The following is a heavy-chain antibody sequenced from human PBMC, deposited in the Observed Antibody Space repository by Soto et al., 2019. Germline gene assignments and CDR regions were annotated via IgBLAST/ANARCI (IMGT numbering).Heavy chain of an antibody. CDR2: IYYSGST. CDR3: ARVVGSSWYGFYNCFDP. Sequence: LTCTGARVFISSYDLSWIRQPPGKGLEWIGYIYYSGSTNYNPSLKIRVTISVDTSKNQFSLKLSSVNAADTAVYYCARVVGSSWYGFYNCFDPWGQGTLVTVSS. J-gene: IGHJ5*02. CDR1: RVFISSYD. D-gene: IGHD6-13*01. V-gene: IGHV4-59*01.